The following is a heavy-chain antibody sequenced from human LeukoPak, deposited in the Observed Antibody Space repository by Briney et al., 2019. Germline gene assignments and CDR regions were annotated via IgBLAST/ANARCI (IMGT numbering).Heavy chain of an antibody. V-gene: IGHV5-51*01. CDR3: ARCDSSGYAPYTPFDY. Sequence: GESLKISCKHSEYSFPTYCIGWVRQMPGKGLEWMGIIYPDDSDTRYSPSFQGQVTISADKSISTAYLQWSSLKASDTAMYYCARCDSSGYAPYTPFDYWGQGTLVTVSS. CDR2: IYPDDSDT. D-gene: IGHD3-22*01. CDR1: EYSFPTYC. J-gene: IGHJ4*02.